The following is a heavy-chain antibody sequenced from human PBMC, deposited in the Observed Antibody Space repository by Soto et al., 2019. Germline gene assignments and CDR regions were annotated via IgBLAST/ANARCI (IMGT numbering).Heavy chain of an antibody. CDR2: LSWNSGTI. CDR3: AKAESSGWYYSLDY. CDR1: GFTFDDYA. V-gene: IGHV3-9*01. D-gene: IGHD6-19*01. J-gene: IGHJ4*02. Sequence: EVRLVESGGGLVQPGKSLRLSCAASGFTFDDYAMHWVRQVPGKGLEWVSGLSWNSGTIDYADSVKGRFTISRDNAKNSLHLQMNSLKPEDTAFYYCAKAESSGWYYSLDYWGQGTLVTVSS.